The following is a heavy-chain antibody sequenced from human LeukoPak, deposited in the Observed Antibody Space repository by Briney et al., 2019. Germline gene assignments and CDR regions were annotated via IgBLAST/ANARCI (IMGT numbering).Heavy chain of an antibody. CDR3: ARRKRSGCSSTSCLLNWFDP. V-gene: IGHV1-2*02. D-gene: IGHD2-2*01. Sequence: ASVKVSCKASGYTFTGYYIHWVRQAPGQGLEWMGWINPNSGGTNYAQKFQGRVTMTRDTSISTAYMELSRLRADDTAVYYCARRKRSGCSSTSCLLNWFDPWGQGTLVTVSS. CDR1: GYTFTGYY. J-gene: IGHJ5*02. CDR2: INPNSGGT.